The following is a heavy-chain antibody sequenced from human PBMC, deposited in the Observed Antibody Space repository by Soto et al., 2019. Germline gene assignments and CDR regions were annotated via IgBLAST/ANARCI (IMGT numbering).Heavy chain of an antibody. Sequence: QVQLVQSGAEVKKPGSSVKVSCKASGGTFSSYAISWVRQAPGQGLEWMGGIIPIFGTANYAQKLQGRVTITADESTSTAYMELSSLRSEDTAVYYCAREERGYCSGGSCYTTDWGQGTLVTVSS. D-gene: IGHD2-15*01. J-gene: IGHJ4*02. CDR1: GGTFSSYA. CDR3: AREERGYCSGGSCYTTD. CDR2: IIPIFGTA. V-gene: IGHV1-69*01.